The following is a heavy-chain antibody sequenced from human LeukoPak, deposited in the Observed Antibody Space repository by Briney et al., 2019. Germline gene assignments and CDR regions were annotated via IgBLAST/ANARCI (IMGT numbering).Heavy chain of an antibody. D-gene: IGHD2-21*02. CDR2: IYYSGST. CDR3: ASAAYCGGDCYFSWFDP. Sequence: SETLSLTCTVSGGSISSGDYYWSWIRQPPGKGLEWIGYIYYSGSTYYNPSLKSRVTISVDTSKNQFSLKLSSVTAADTAVYYCASAAYCGGDCYFSWFDPWGQGTLVTVSS. J-gene: IGHJ5*02. CDR1: GGSISSGDYY. V-gene: IGHV4-30-4*01.